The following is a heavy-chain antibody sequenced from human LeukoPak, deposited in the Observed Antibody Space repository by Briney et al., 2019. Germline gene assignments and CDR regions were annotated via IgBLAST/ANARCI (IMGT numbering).Heavy chain of an antibody. CDR1: GGSISSYY. CDR2: IYYSGST. V-gene: IGHV4-59*01. CDR3: ALGGGNYYYYYMDV. Sequence: PSETLSLTCTVSGGSISSYYWSWIRQPPGKGLEWIGYIYYSGSTNYNPSLKSRVTILVDTSKNQFSLKLSSVTAADTAVYYCALGGGNYYYYYMDVWGKGTTVTVSS. J-gene: IGHJ6*03. D-gene: IGHD2-15*01.